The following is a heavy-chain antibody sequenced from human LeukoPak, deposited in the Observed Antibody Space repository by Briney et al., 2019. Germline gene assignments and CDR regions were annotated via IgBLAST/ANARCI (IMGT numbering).Heavy chain of an antibody. J-gene: IGHJ3*02. D-gene: IGHD3-22*01. CDR2: ISGSGGST. V-gene: IGHV3-23*01. Sequence: GSLRLSCAVSGFSVSSNFMNWVRQAPGKGLDWVSAISGSGGSTYYADSVKGRFTISRDNSKNTLYLQMNSPRAEDTAVYYCAKDASITTSLNDAFDIWGQGTMVTVSS. CDR3: AKDASITTSLNDAFDI. CDR1: GFSVSSNF.